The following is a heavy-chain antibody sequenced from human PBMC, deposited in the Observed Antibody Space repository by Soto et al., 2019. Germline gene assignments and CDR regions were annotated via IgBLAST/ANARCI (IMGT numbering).Heavy chain of an antibody. J-gene: IGHJ4*02. CDR1: GGSISGTTYS. V-gene: IGHV4-30-2*01. CDR2: IYDSGNT. CDR3: ARGQGAAAGHSNFDY. Sequence: SETLSLSCAVSGGSISGTTYSWSWIRQPPGKGLEWIGYIYDSGNTYYNPSLKSQFSISVDRSKNQFSLKLSSVTAADTAVYYCARGQGAAAGHSNFDYWGQGALVTVS. D-gene: IGHD6-13*01.